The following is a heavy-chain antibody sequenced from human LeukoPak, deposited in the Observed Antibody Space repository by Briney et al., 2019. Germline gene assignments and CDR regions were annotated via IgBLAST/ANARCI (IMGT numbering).Heavy chain of an antibody. D-gene: IGHD3-22*01. V-gene: IGHV4-4*07. Sequence: SETLSLTCTVSGGSISSYYWSWIRQPAGKGLEWIGRIYTSGSTNYNPSLKRRVTMSVDTSKNQCSLKLSSVTAADTAVYYCARDLYYYDSSGFDAFDIWGQGTMVTVSS. CDR3: ARDLYYYDSSGFDAFDI. CDR2: IYTSGST. CDR1: GGSISSYY. J-gene: IGHJ3*02.